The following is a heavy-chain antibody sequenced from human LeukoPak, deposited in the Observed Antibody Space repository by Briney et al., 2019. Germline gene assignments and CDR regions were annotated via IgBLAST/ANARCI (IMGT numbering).Heavy chain of an antibody. CDR3: AKTTTGYGSGRYPGWPVVY. D-gene: IGHD6-19*01. CDR2: IFGSGGST. V-gene: IGHV3-23*01. J-gene: IGHJ4*02. CDR1: GFTFSSYA. Sequence: PGGSLRLSCAASGFTFSSYAMYWVRQAPGKGLEWVSGIFGSGGSTHYADSVKGRFTISRDNSKNTVYLQMNSLRAEDTAVYYCAKTTTGYGSGRYPGWPVVYWGQGTLVTVSS.